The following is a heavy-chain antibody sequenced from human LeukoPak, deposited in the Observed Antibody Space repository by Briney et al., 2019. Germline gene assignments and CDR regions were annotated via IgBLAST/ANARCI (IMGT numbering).Heavy chain of an antibody. D-gene: IGHD5-18*01. J-gene: IGHJ3*02. V-gene: IGHV3-23*01. CDR1: GFTFSSHV. CDR2: ISGSGGST. CDR3: AREISGGYSYGRDAFDI. Sequence: GGSLRLSCAASGFTFSSHVMRWVRQAPGKGLEWVSAISGSGGSTYYADSVKGRFTISRDNAKNSLYLQMNSLRAEDTAVYYCAREISGGYSYGRDAFDIWGQGTMVTVSS.